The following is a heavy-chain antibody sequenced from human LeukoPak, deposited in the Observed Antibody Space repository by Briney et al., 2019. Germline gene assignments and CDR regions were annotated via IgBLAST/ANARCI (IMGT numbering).Heavy chain of an antibody. J-gene: IGHJ6*03. CDR3: ARLLSEVNSGSYLDYYYYMDV. CDR2: IIPIFGTA. V-gene: IGHV1-69*05. CDR1: GYTFTSYG. D-gene: IGHD1-26*01. Sequence: ASVKVSCKASGYTFTSYGISWVRQAPGQGLEWMGGIIPIFGTANYAQKFQGRVTITTDESTSTAYMELSSLRSEDTAVYYCARLLSEVNSGSYLDYYYYMDVWGKGTTVTVSS.